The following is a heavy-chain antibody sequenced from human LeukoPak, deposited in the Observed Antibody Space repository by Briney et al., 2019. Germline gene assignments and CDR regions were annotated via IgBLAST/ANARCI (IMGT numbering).Heavy chain of an antibody. Sequence: GGSLRLSCAASGFTFSSYSMNWVRQAPGKGLEWVSYISSSSSSIYYADSVKGRFTISRDNAKNSLYLQMNSLRAEDTAVYYCARAFQELPQLYYYYYMDVWGKGTTVTVSS. CDR2: ISSSSSSI. CDR1: GFTFSSYS. J-gene: IGHJ6*03. D-gene: IGHD6-13*01. V-gene: IGHV3-48*01. CDR3: ARAFQELPQLYYYYYMDV.